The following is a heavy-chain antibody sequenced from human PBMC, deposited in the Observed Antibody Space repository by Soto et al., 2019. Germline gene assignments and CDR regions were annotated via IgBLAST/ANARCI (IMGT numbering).Heavy chain of an antibody. CDR1: GYSFTSYY. CDR2: INPHGGST. CDR3: ARGAFVSF. J-gene: IGHJ4*02. D-gene: IGHD2-15*01. Sequence: QVQLVQSGAEVKKPWASVKVSCRTSGYSFTSYYIHWVRQAPGQGFEWMGLINPHGGSTSYAQRFQGRVTMTIDTSTTTVYMELSSLRSDDTAVYYCARGAFVSFWGQGTLVTVSS. V-gene: IGHV1-46*03.